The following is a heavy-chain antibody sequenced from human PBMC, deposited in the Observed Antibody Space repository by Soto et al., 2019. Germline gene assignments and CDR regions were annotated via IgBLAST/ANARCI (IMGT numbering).Heavy chain of an antibody. Sequence: QVQLVESGGGMVKPGGSLRLSCAASGFTFSVYYMSWIRQAPGKGLEWVSYISSRGSNIYYADSVEGRFTISRDNAKNSLYLQMNRLRAEDTAVYYCARDCGGDCYGAFDIWGQGTMVTVS. V-gene: IGHV3-11*01. CDR3: ARDCGGDCYGAFDI. CDR2: ISSRGSNI. J-gene: IGHJ3*02. CDR1: GFTFSVYY. D-gene: IGHD2-21*01.